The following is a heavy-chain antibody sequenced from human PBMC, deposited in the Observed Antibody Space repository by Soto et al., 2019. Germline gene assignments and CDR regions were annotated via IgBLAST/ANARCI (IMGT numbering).Heavy chain of an antibody. CDR3: AREEPWESYPPRAFDY. J-gene: IGHJ4*02. CDR1: GGSISSSSYY. CDR2: IYYSGST. Sequence: SETLSLTCTVSGGSISSSSYYWGWIRQPPGKGLEWIGSIYYSGSTYYNPSLKSRVTISVDTSKNQFSLKLSSVTAADTAVYYCAREEPWESYPPRAFDYWGQGTLVTVSS. D-gene: IGHD3-16*02. V-gene: IGHV4-39*02.